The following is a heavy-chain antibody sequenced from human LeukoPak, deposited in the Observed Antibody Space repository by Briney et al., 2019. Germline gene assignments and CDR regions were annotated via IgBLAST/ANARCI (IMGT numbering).Heavy chain of an antibody. CDR1: GGSFSGYY. J-gene: IGHJ4*02. CDR3: ARGQHIVVVVPFDY. D-gene: IGHD2-15*01. Sequence: PSETLSLTCAVYGGSFSGYYWSWIRQPPGKGLEWIGEINHSGSTNYNPSLKSRVTISVDTSKNQFSLKLSSVTAADTAVYYCARGQHIVVVVPFDYWGQGTLVTVSS. CDR2: INHSGST. V-gene: IGHV4-34*01.